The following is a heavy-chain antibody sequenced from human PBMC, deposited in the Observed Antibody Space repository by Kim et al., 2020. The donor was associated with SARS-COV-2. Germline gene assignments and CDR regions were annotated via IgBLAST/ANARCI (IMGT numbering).Heavy chain of an antibody. CDR1: GGSISSYY. D-gene: IGHD3-10*01. J-gene: IGHJ6*02. V-gene: IGHV4-59*01. CDR2: IYYSGST. Sequence: SETLSLTCTVSGGSISSYYWSWIRQPPGKGLEWIGYIYYSGSTNYNPSLKSRVTISVDTSKNQFSLKLSSVTAADTAVYYCARVMVRGYGVGDYYYYGMDVWGQGTTVTVSS. CDR3: ARVMVRGYGVGDYYYYGMDV.